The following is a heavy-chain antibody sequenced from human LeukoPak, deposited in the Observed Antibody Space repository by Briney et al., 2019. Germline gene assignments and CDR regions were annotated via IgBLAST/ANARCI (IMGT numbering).Heavy chain of an antibody. CDR3: ARSSGYDHDAFDI. CDR2: IIPIFGTA. J-gene: IGHJ3*02. V-gene: IGHV1-69*13. CDR1: GGAFSSYA. Sequence: SVKVSCKASGGAFSSYAISWVRQAPGQGLEWMGGIIPIFGTANYAQKFQGRVTITADESTSTAYMELSSLRSEDTAVYYCARSSGYDHDAFDIWGQGTMVTVSS. D-gene: IGHD3-22*01.